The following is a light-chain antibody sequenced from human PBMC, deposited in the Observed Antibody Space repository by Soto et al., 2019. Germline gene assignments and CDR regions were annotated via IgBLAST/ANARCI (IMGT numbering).Light chain of an antibody. CDR1: QGISSY. CDR3: QQYNSYLT. Sequence: IQLTQSPSSLSASVGDRVTITCRASQGISSYLAWYQQKPGKAPKLLIYAASSLESGVPSRFSGSGSGTEFTLTISSLQPDDFATYYCQQYNSYLTFGQGTKVDIK. V-gene: IGKV1-9*01. J-gene: IGKJ1*01. CDR2: AAS.